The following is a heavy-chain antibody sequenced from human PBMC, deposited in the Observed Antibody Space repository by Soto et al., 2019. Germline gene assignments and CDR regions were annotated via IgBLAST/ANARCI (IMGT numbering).Heavy chain of an antibody. CDR2: INPSGGST. D-gene: IGHD4-17*01. CDR3: AVNGDYDFDY. Sequence: ASVKVSCKASGYTFTSYYMHWVRQAPGQGLECMGIINPSGGSTSYAQKLQGRVTMTRDTSTSTVYMEPSSLRFEDTAVYYCAVNGDYDFDYWGQGTLVTVSS. CDR1: GYTFTSYY. V-gene: IGHV1-46*01. J-gene: IGHJ4*02.